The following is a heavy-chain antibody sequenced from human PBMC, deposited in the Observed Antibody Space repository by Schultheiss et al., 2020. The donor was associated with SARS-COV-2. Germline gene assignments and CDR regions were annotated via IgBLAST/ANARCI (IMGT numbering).Heavy chain of an antibody. CDR1: GFTFNSYA. CDR2: ISDSGGNT. V-gene: IGHV3-23*01. Sequence: GESLKISCAASGFTFNSYAMNWVRQAPGKGLEWVSAISDSGGNTYYADSVKSRFTVSRDNSKNTVSLQMSSLRAEDTALYYCAKVRVGAPRTVTAATFDYWGQGALVTVSS. D-gene: IGHD2-21*02. J-gene: IGHJ4*02. CDR3: AKVRVGAPRTVTAATFDY.